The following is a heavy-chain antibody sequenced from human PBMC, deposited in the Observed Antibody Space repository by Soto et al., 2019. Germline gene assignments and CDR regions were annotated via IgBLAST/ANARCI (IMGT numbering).Heavy chain of an antibody. D-gene: IGHD6-13*01. CDR2: IIPVFGTG. CDR1: GGTFSSYF. V-gene: IGHV1-69*01. CDR3: ARETPSAAAAYYYYGLDV. J-gene: IGHJ6*02. Sequence: QVQLVQSGAEVKKAGSSVKVSCKVSGGTFSSYFINWVRQAPGQGLEWVGGIIPVFGTGSYAEKFQGRVTITADESTSTAYMELSRLRSEDTAVYYCARETPSAAAAYYYYGLDVWGQGTTVTVPS.